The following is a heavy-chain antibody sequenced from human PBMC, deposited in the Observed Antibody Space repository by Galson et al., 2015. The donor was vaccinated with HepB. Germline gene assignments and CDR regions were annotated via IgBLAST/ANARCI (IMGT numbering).Heavy chain of an antibody. CDR1: GYTFTGYY. V-gene: IGHV1-2*04. CDR2: INPNSGGT. CDR3: ARGPHSLYSTNYYYGMDV. J-gene: IGHJ6*02. D-gene: IGHD6-13*01. Sequence: SVKVSCKASGYTFTGYYMHWVRQAPGQGLEWMGWINPNSGGTNYAQKFQGWVTMTRDTSISTAYMELSRLRSDDTAVYYCARGPHSLYSTNYYYGMDVWGQGTTVTVSS.